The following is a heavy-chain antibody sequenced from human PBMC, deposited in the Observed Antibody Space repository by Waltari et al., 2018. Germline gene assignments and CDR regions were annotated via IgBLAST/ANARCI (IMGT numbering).Heavy chain of an antibody. V-gene: IGHV3-11*05. D-gene: IGHD3-22*01. CDR1: GFSCSDYF. CDR3: AKEENGYPDY. Sequence: QVQLVESGGGLVKPGGSLRLSCAASGFSCSDYFMSWIRQAPGKGLESVSYISSSSGYTKYADSMKGRFTISRDNAKHSLYLQMNSLRADDTAIYYCAKEENGYPDYWGQRPLVTVSS. CDR2: ISSSSGYT. J-gene: IGHJ4*02.